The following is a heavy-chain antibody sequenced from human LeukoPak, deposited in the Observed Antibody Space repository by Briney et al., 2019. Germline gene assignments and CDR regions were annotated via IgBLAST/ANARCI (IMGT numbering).Heavy chain of an antibody. CDR2: IWYDGSNK. J-gene: IGHJ4*02. CDR3: ASIGSRGDVDTAIVY. CDR1: GFTFSSYG. Sequence: PGGSLRLSCAASGFTFSSYGMHWVRQAPGKGLEWVAVIWYDGSNKYYADSVKGRFTISRDNSKNTLYLQMNSLRAEDTAVYYCASIGSRGDVDTAIVYWGQGTLVTVSS. D-gene: IGHD5-18*01. V-gene: IGHV3-33*01.